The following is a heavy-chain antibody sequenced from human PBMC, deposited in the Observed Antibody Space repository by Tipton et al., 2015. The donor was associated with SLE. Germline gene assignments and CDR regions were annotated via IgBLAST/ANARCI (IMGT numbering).Heavy chain of an antibody. CDR3: ARDKDDDLMGTTFDY. CDR2: TSNTGGTI. CDR1: GFSFSDYH. J-gene: IGHJ4*02. Sequence: SLRLSCAASGFSFSDYHMSWVRQAPGKGLEWVAYTSNTGGTIYYADSVKGRFTISRDNTKNSLYLQMNRLRAEDTAVYYCARDKDDDLMGTTFDYWGQGTPVTVSA. V-gene: IGHV3-11*04. D-gene: IGHD1-7*01.